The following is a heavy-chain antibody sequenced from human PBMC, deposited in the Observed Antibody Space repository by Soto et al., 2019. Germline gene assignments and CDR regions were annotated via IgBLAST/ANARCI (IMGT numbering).Heavy chain of an antibody. V-gene: IGHV3-48*03. Sequence: EVQLVESGGGLVQPGGSLRLSCAASGFTFSSYDMNWVRQAPGKVLEWVSYITSSGSLIYYADSVRALFTVSRDNAKNSLYLQMNSRRAEDTGVYYCARTMYSNRGWFDPWGQGTLVTVSS. CDR3: ARTMYSNRGWFDP. D-gene: IGHD6-13*01. CDR2: ITSSGSLI. J-gene: IGHJ5*02. CDR1: GFTFSSYD.